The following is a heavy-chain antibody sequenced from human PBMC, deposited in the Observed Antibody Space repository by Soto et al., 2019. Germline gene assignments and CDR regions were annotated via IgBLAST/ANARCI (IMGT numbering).Heavy chain of an antibody. Sequence: ASVKVSCKASGYTFTSYGISWVRQATGQGLEWMGWMNPNSGNTGYAQKFQGRVTMTRNTSISTAYMELSSLRSEDTAVYYCARGFTIFGVVVLNPWGQGTLVTVSS. D-gene: IGHD3-3*01. V-gene: IGHV1-8*02. J-gene: IGHJ5*02. CDR3: ARGFTIFGVVVLNP. CDR2: MNPNSGNT. CDR1: GYTFTSYG.